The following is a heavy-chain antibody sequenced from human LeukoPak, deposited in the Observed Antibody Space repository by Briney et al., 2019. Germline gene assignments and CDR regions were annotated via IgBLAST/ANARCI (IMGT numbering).Heavy chain of an antibody. CDR2: IYHSGST. D-gene: IGHD6-19*01. Sequence: SETLSLTCTVSGYSISSGYYWGWIRQPPGKGLEWIGSIYHSGSTYYNPSLKSRVTISVDTSKNHFSLKLSSVTAADTAVYYCARAGGQWLVPAFDYWGQGTLVTVSS. V-gene: IGHV4-38-2*02. CDR1: GYSISSGYY. CDR3: ARAGGQWLVPAFDY. J-gene: IGHJ4*02.